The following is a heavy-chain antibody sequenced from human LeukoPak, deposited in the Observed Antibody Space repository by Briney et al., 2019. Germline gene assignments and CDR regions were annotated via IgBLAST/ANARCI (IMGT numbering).Heavy chain of an antibody. CDR3: ARDAPKIPIYDSRDMGY. J-gene: IGHJ4*02. CDR1: GYTFTGYY. V-gene: IGHV1-2*02. Sequence: GASVKVSCKASGYTFTGYYMHWVRQAPGQGLEWMGWINPNSGGTNYTQKFQGRVTMTRDTSISTAYMELRSLRSDDTAVYYCARDAPKIPIYDSRDMGYWGQGTLVTVSS. D-gene: IGHD3-22*01. CDR2: INPNSGGT.